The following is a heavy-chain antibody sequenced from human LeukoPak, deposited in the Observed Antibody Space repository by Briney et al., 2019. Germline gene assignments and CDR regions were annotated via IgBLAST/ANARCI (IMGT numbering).Heavy chain of an antibody. J-gene: IGHJ4*02. D-gene: IGHD2-2*01. V-gene: IGHV4-34*01. CDR3: ARGRYCSSTSCYLAPFDY. Sequence: SETLSLTCTVSGGSISSYYWSWIRQPPGKGLEWIGEINHSGSTNYNPSLKSRVTISVDTSKNQFSLKLSSVTAADTAVYYCARGRYCSSTSCYLAPFDYWGQGTLVTVSS. CDR2: INHSGST. CDR1: GGSISSYY.